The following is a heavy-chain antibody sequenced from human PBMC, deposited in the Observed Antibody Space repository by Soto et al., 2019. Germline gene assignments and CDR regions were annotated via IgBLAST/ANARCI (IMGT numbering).Heavy chain of an antibody. Sequence: GGSLRLSCAASGFTFSDYYMSWIRQAPGKELEWVSYISSSGSTIYYADSVEGRFTISRDNAKNTLYLQMNSLRAEDTAVYYCARELPPDKDSPGYYGMDVWGQGTTVTVSS. CDR2: ISSSGSTI. J-gene: IGHJ6*02. CDR3: ARELPPDKDSPGYYGMDV. CDR1: GFTFSDYY. V-gene: IGHV3-11*04. D-gene: IGHD2-15*01.